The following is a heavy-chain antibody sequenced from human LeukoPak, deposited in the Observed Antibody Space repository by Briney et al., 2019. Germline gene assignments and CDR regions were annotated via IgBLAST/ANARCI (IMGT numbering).Heavy chain of an antibody. Sequence: GGSLRLSCAASGFTFSSYAMSWVRQAPGKGLEWVSTISGSGGSTYYADSVKGRFTISRDNSKNTLYLQMNSLRAEDTALYYCAKDEGPSVDGDYFDYWGQGTPVTVSS. CDR2: ISGSGGST. D-gene: IGHD3-10*01. CDR3: AKDEGPSVDGDYFDY. V-gene: IGHV3-23*01. J-gene: IGHJ4*02. CDR1: GFTFSSYA.